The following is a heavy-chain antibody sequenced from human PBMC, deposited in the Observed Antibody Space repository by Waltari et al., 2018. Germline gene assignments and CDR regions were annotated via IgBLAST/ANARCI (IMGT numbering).Heavy chain of an antibody. CDR3: ARERNSLYYYAMDV. J-gene: IGHJ6*02. Sequence: EVQLVESGGLVVQPGGSLRLSCAASGFTFDDYAMYWVRQAPGKGLEWVSFINWDASFVDYGDSVKGRIIVSRDNRKNSLYLQFNSLQPEDTALYYCARERNSLYYYAMDVWGQGTTVTVSS. CDR1: GFTFDDYA. CDR2: INWDASFV. V-gene: IGHV3-43D*03.